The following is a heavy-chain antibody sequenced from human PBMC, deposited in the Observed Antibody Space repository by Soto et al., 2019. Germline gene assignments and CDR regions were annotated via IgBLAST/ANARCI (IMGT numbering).Heavy chain of an antibody. V-gene: IGHV3-9*01. Sequence: EVQLVESGGGLVQPGRSLRLSCAASGFTFDDYAMNWVRQAPGRGLEWVSGISWNSDSVGYADSVKGRFTISGDNAKNSLYLQMNSLRGEDTALYYCTKDLGSSWGYGFDYWGQGILVTVSS. CDR1: GFTFDDYA. CDR2: ISWNSDSV. CDR3: TKDLGSSWGYGFDY. J-gene: IGHJ4*02. D-gene: IGHD7-27*01.